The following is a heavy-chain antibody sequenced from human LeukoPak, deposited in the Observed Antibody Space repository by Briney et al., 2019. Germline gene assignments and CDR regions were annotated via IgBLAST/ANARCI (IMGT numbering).Heavy chain of an antibody. CDR1: GFTFSSYA. D-gene: IGHD6-13*01. J-gene: IGHJ4*02. Sequence: GGSLRLSCAASGFTFSSYAMSWVRQAPGKGLEWVSLISGDGGSTYYADSVKGRFTISRNNSKNSLYLQMNSLRTEDTALYYCANDKPGIGIDYWGQGTLVTVSS. CDR3: ANDKPGIGIDY. V-gene: IGHV3-43*02. CDR2: ISGDGGST.